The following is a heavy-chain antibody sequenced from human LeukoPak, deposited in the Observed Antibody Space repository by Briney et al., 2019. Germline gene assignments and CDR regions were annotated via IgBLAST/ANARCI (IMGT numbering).Heavy chain of an antibody. CDR1: GFTFSSYA. D-gene: IGHD1-26*01. V-gene: IGHV3-30-3*01. CDR2: ISYDGSNK. CDR3: ARAGEESELYYFDY. J-gene: IGHJ4*02. Sequence: GGSLRLSCAASGFTFSSYAMHWVRQAPGKGLEWVAVISYDGSNKYYAGSVKGRFTISRDNSKNTLYLQMNSLRAEDTAVYYCARAGEESELYYFDYWGQGTLVTVSS.